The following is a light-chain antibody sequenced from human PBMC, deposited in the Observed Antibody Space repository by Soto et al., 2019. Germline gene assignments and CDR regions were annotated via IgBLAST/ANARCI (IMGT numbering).Light chain of an antibody. CDR2: AAS. V-gene: IGKV1-39*01. CDR1: QSISSS. CDR3: QQYYSFPRT. Sequence: DIQMTQSPSSLSASVGDRVTITCRASQSISSSLNWYLQKPGKAPNLLIYAASTLQSGVPSRFSGSGSGTDFTLTISCLQSEDFATYYCQQYYSFPRTFGQGTKVDI. J-gene: IGKJ1*01.